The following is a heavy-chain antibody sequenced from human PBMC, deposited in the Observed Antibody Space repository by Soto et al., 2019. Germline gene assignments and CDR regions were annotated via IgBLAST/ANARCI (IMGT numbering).Heavy chain of an antibody. J-gene: IGHJ4*02. CDR3: ARESRGASRPLGLLHPLAY. D-gene: IGHD3-3*01. CDR2: INPNSGGT. CDR1: GYTFTGYY. Sequence: GASVKVSCKASGYTFTGYYMHWVRQAPGQGLEWMGWINPNSGGTNYAQKFQGRVTMTRDTSISTAYMELSRLRSDDTGVYYCARESRGASRPLGLLHPLAYWGQGTLVTVSS. V-gene: IGHV1-2*02.